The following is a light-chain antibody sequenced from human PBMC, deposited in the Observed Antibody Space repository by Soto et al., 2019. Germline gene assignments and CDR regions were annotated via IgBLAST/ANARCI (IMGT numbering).Light chain of an antibody. Sequence: EIVLTQSPGTLSLSPGERATLSCRASHSITASYLAWYQQKPGRTPRLLIHDISRRATGTPDRFSGSGSGTEFTLTISSLQPDDFATYYCQHYNSYSEAFGQGTKVDIK. CDR2: DIS. V-gene: IGKV3-20*01. CDR1: HSITASY. J-gene: IGKJ1*01. CDR3: QHYNSYSEA.